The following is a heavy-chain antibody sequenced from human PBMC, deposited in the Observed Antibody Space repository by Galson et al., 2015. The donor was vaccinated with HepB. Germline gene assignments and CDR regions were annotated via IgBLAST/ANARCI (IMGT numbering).Heavy chain of an antibody. Sequence: SETLSLTCTVSGGSISSSSYYWGWIRQPPGKGLGWIGSIYYSGSTYYNPSLKSRVTISVDTSKNQFSLKLSSVTAADTAVYYCARLGSSGWYIDYWGQGTLVTVSS. CDR3: ARLGSSGWYIDY. V-gene: IGHV4-39*01. J-gene: IGHJ4*02. D-gene: IGHD6-19*01. CDR2: IYYSGST. CDR1: GGSISSSSYY.